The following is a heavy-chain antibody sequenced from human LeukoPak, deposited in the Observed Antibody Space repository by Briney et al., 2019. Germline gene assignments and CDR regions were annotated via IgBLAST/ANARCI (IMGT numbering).Heavy chain of an antibody. V-gene: IGHV3-30*18. CDR1: GFTSKKYG. D-gene: IGHD6-19*01. J-gene: IGHJ5*02. CDR3: AKGSGWYVRDWFDP. CDR2: ISHDGSDK. Sequence: PGGSLRLSCAASGFTSKKYGMHWVRQAPGKGLEWVAFISHDGSDKYYADSVKGRFTISRDNAKNSLYLQMNSLRAEDTALYYCAKGSGWYVRDWFDPWGQGALVTVSS.